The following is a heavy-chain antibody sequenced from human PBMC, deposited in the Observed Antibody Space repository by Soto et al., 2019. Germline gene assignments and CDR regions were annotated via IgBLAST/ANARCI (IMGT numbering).Heavy chain of an antibody. CDR3: ARMATSGTLNWFDP. CDR1: GYTFGNND. CDR2: MNPNSGNT. V-gene: IGHV1-8*01. Sequence: QVQLVQSGAQVKKPGASVKVSCKASGYTFGNNDISWVRQATGQGLEWMGWMNPNSGNTGYAQKSQGRVSMTRHTSITTAYLELSSLRSDDTAIYYCARMATSGTLNWFDPWGQGTLVIVSS. J-gene: IGHJ5*02.